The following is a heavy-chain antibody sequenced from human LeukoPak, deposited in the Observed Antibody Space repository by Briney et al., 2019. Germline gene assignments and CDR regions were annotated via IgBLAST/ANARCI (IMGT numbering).Heavy chain of an antibody. V-gene: IGHV4-59*01. D-gene: IGHD1-1*01. J-gene: IGHJ6*04. CDR3: ARDRTVAVDTGFYYYGMDV. CDR1: GGSISSYH. Sequence: PSETLSLTCTVSGGSISSYHWSWIRQPPGKGLEWIGYIYHSGGTNYNPSLKSRVTISVDTSKNQFSLKLLSVTAADTAVYYCARDRTVAVDTGFYYYGMDVWGKGTTVTVSS. CDR2: IYHSGGT.